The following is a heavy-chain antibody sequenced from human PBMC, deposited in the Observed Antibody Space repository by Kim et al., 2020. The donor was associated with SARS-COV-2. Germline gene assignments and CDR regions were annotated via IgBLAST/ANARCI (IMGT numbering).Heavy chain of an antibody. V-gene: IGHV1-46*01. D-gene: IGHD3-10*01. CDR2: INPSGGST. Sequence: ASVKVSCKASGYTFTSYYMHWVRQAPGQGLEWMGIINPSGGSTSYAQKFQGRVTMTRDTSTSTVYMELSSLRSEDTAVYYCARDHNYYGSGSYNSAFDIWGQGTMVTVSS. J-gene: IGHJ3*02. CDR3: ARDHNYYGSGSYNSAFDI. CDR1: GYTFTSYY.